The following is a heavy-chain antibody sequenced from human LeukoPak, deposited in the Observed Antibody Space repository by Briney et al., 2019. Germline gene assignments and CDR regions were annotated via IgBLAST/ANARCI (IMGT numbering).Heavy chain of an antibody. D-gene: IGHD3-22*01. CDR3: ARDFLRAYDSSGYYQIDY. J-gene: IGHJ4*02. V-gene: IGHV1-46*01. CDR2: INPSGGST. CDR1: GYTFTSYY. Sequence: ASVKVSCKASGYTFTSYYMHWVRQAPGQGLEWMGIINPSGGSTSYAQKFQGRVTMTRDTPTSTVYMELSSLRSEDTAVYYCARDFLRAYDSSGYYQIDYWGQGTLVTVSS.